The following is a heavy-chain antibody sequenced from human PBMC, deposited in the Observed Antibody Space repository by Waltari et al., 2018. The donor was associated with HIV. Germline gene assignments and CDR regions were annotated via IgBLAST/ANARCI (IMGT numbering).Heavy chain of an antibody. CDR3: ARDVGYCSSTSCPNNWFDP. CDR2: ISSSSSYI. J-gene: IGHJ5*02. Sequence: EVQLVESGGGLVKPGGSLRLSCAASGFTFSSYNMNWVRQAPGKGLEGVSSISSSSSYIYYADSVKGRFTISRDNAKNSLYLQMNSLRAEDTAVYYCARDVGYCSSTSCPNNWFDPWGQGTLVTVSS. D-gene: IGHD2-2*01. V-gene: IGHV3-21*01. CDR1: GFTFSSYN.